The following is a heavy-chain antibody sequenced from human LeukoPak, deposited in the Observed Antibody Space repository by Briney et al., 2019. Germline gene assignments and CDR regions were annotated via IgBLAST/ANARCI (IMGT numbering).Heavy chain of an antibody. CDR3: ARVGLYYGSGSYSFGY. D-gene: IGHD3-10*01. CDR1: GYTFTSYA. CDR2: INAGNGNT. V-gene: IGHV1-3*01. J-gene: IGHJ4*02. Sequence: GASVKVSCKASGYTFTSYAMHWVRQAPGQRLEWMGWINAGNGNTKYSRKFQGRVTITRDTSASTAYMELSSLRSEDTAVYYCARVGLYYGSGSYSFGYWGQGTLVTVSS.